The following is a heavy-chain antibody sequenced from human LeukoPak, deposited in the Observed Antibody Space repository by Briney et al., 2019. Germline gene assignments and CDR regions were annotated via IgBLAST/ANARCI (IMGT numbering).Heavy chain of an antibody. J-gene: IGHJ5*01. CDR2: LNGDGSRT. CDR1: GFTFNRYK. Sequence: PGGSLRLSCVASGFTFNRYKMHWVRQVPGKGLEWVSRLNGDGSRTTYADSVKGRFTISRDNAKNTLYLQMNNLSGEDTALYHCARDKLGLTMIVSNWFDSWGQGTLVTVSS. CDR3: ARDKLGLTMIVSNWFDS. D-gene: IGHD3-22*01. V-gene: IGHV3-74*01.